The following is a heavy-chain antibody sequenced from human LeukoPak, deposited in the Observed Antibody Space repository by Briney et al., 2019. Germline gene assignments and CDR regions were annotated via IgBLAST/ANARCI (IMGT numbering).Heavy chain of an antibody. Sequence: GGSLRLSCAASGFTFDNYAMHWVRQTPGRGLEWGSGISWNSGSIDYADSVKGRFTISRDNAKNSMYLQMNSLRAEDMALYYCTRSTGWYNYFDYWGQGTLVTVSS. J-gene: IGHJ4*02. V-gene: IGHV3-9*03. CDR3: TRSTGWYNYFDY. D-gene: IGHD6-19*01. CDR2: ISWNSGSI. CDR1: GFTFDNYA.